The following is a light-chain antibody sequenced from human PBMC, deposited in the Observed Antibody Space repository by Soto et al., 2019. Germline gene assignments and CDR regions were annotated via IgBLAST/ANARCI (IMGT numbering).Light chain of an antibody. V-gene: IGKV3-15*01. J-gene: IGKJ4*01. Sequence: EKVMTQSPATLSVSPGERATLSCRASQNVKTRLAWYQQKPGQAPRLLIYDAFTRANGIPARFSGSASGTEFTLTISSLQSEDFAVYYCQQYDESPLTFGGGTKVEIK. CDR2: DAF. CDR3: QQYDESPLT. CDR1: QNVKTR.